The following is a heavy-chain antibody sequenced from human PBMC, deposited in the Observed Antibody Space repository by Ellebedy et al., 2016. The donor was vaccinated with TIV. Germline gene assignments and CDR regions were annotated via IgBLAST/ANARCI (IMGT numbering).Heavy chain of an antibody. V-gene: IGHV1-18*01. CDR2: ISEYSGNT. CDR3: ATTWHGKSNDAFEL. J-gene: IGHJ3*01. CDR1: GYTSITYG. D-gene: IGHD4-23*01. Sequence: ASVQVSCKASGYTSITYGFSWVRQAPGQGLEWMGWISEYSGNTNYAQKVQGRVTMTTDTLSRTAYMELRSLRSDDTDVYFCATTWHGKSNDAFELWGQGTMVTVSS.